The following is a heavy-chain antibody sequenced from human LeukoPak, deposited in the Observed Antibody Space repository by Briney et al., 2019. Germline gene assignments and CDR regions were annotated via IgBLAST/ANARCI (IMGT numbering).Heavy chain of an antibody. CDR2: IYHSGST. Sequence: PSETLSLTCAISDGSISSGGYSWSWIRQPPGKGLEWIGYIYHSGSTYYNPSLKSRVTISVDRSKNQFSPKLSSVTAADTAVYYCARVRGTGTPDYWGQGTLVTVSS. J-gene: IGHJ4*02. CDR1: DGSISSGGYS. CDR3: ARVRGTGTPDY. V-gene: IGHV4-30-2*01. D-gene: IGHD1-7*01.